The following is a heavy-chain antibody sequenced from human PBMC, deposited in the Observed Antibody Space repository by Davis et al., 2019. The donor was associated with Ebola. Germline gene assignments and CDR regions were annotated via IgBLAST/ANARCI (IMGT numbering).Heavy chain of an antibody. CDR2: ISPDGGRT. Sequence: HTEGSLRLSCAASGFTFSSFWIHWVRQAPGKGLLWVSRISPDGGRTGYADSVRGRFTISRDNAKNTLYLQMNSLKAEDTGVYYCARDFDRVREWGQGTLVTVSS. J-gene: IGHJ4*02. CDR3: ARDFDRVRE. D-gene: IGHD3-22*01. CDR1: GFTFSSFW. V-gene: IGHV3-74*01.